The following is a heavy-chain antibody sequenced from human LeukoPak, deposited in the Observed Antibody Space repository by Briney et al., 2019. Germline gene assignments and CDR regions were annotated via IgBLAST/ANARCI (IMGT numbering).Heavy chain of an antibody. CDR1: GYTFTSYG. Sequence: ASVKVSCKASGYTFTSYGISWVRQAPGQGLEWMGWISADNGNTNYAQNLQGRVTMTTDTSTSTAYMELRSLRSDDTAVFYCARDRQNTYYYDSSGYKYWGQGTLVTVSS. CDR3: ARDRQNTYYYDSSGYKY. J-gene: IGHJ4*02. V-gene: IGHV1-18*01. CDR2: ISADNGNT. D-gene: IGHD3-22*01.